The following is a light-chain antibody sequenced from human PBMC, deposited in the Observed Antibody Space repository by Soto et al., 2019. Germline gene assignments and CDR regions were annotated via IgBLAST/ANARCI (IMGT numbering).Light chain of an antibody. V-gene: IGKV1-5*01. Sequence: DIQTTQSPSTLFASGGDRVTITCRGSQSVRNWLAWYQQKPGRAPQLLIYDSSTLEPGVPSRFRGSGSGTEFTLTINGLQPDDFATYYCQQYDGYSPQTFGQGTKVDIK. CDR2: DSS. CDR3: QQYDGYSPQT. CDR1: QSVRNW. J-gene: IGKJ1*01.